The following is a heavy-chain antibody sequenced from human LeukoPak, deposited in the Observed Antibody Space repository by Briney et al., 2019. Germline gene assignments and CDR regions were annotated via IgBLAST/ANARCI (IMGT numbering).Heavy chain of an antibody. D-gene: IGHD3-16*01. V-gene: IGHV4-34*01. Sequence: SETLSLTCAVYGGSFSGYYWSWIRQPPGKGLEWIGEINHSGSTNYNPSLKSRVTISVETSKNQFSLKLSSVTAADTAVYYCARGHHWAVDWGQGTLVTVSS. CDR3: ARGHHWAVD. J-gene: IGHJ4*02. CDR2: INHSGST. CDR1: GGSFSGYY.